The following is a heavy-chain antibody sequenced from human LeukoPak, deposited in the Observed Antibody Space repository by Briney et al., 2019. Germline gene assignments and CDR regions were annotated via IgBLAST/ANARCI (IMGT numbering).Heavy chain of an antibody. Sequence: SETLSLTCAVYGGSFNGYYWSWIRQPPGKGLEWIGEINYSGSTNYNPSLKSRVTISVDTSKNQFSLKLSSVTAADTAVYYCASEYSSGYYEYWGQGTLVTVSS. CDR3: ASEYSSGYYEY. CDR2: INYSGST. V-gene: IGHV4-34*01. D-gene: IGHD3-22*01. CDR1: GGSFNGYY. J-gene: IGHJ4*02.